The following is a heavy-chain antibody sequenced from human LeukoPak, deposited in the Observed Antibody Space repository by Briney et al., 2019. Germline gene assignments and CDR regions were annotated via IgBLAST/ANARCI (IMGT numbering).Heavy chain of an antibody. Sequence: PGGSLRLSCAASGFMFSDYDMHWVRQAPGKGLEWVSAISGSGGRIYYGASVKGRFTISRDNSKNTLNLQMNSLRAEDTAVYYCATSKYSGSYWGQGTLVTVSS. CDR3: ATSKYSGSY. J-gene: IGHJ4*02. CDR2: ISGSGGRI. CDR1: GFMFSDYD. V-gene: IGHV3-23*01. D-gene: IGHD1-26*01.